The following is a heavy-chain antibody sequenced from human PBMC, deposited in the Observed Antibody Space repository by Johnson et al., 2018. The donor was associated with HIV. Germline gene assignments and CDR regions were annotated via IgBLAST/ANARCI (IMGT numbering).Heavy chain of an antibody. Sequence: VQLVESGGGVVQPGGSLRLSCAASGFTFSSYGMHWVRQAPGKGLEWVANINQDGSEKYYVDSARGRFTISRDNAKNSLYLQMTSLRAEDTALYYCARGRGGDPIAFDIWGQGTMVTVSS. J-gene: IGHJ3*02. CDR2: INQDGSEK. CDR1: GFTFSSYG. CDR3: ARGRGGDPIAFDI. D-gene: IGHD3-16*01. V-gene: IGHV3-7*03.